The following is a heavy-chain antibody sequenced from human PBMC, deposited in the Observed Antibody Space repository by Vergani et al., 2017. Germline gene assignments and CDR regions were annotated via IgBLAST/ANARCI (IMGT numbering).Heavy chain of an antibody. V-gene: IGHV3-53*01. CDR3: ASALGYSYGYHYYGMDV. Sequence: EVQLVESGGGLIQPGGSLRLSCAASGFTVSSNYMSWVRQAPGKGLEWVSVIYSGGSTYYADSVKGRFTISRDNSKNTLYLQMNSLRAEDTAVYYCASALGYSYGYHYYGMDVWGQGTTVTVSS. J-gene: IGHJ6*02. CDR2: IYSGGST. CDR1: GFTVSSNY. D-gene: IGHD5-18*01.